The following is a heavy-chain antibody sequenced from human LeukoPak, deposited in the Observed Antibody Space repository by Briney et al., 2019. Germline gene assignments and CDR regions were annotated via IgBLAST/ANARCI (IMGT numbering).Heavy chain of an antibody. J-gene: IGHJ4*02. Sequence: GTLSLTCAVSGGSISNSNWWSWVRQAPGKGLEWVSAISGSGGSTYYADSVKGRFTISRDNSKNTLYLQMNSLRAEDTAVYYCANLIAVADDFDYWGQGTLVTVSS. D-gene: IGHD6-19*01. CDR2: ISGSGGST. V-gene: IGHV3-23*01. CDR3: ANLIAVADDFDY. CDR1: GGSISNSN.